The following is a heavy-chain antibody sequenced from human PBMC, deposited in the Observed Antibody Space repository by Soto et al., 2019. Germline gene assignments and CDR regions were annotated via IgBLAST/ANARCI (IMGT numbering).Heavy chain of an antibody. Sequence: EVQLVESGGGLVKPGGSLRLSCAASGFTFSSYSMNWVRQAPGKGLEWVSSISSSSSYIYYADSVKGRFTISRDNAKNSLYLQMNSLRAEDTAVYYCASGRPRGPTTDAFDIWGQGTMVTVSS. CDR1: GFTFSSYS. CDR3: ASGRPRGPTTDAFDI. J-gene: IGHJ3*02. D-gene: IGHD5-12*01. CDR2: ISSSSSYI. V-gene: IGHV3-21*01.